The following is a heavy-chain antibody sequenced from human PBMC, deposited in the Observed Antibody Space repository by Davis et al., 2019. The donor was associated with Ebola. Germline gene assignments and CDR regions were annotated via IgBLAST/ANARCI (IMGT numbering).Heavy chain of an antibody. CDR3: ARDIGEIHY. CDR1: GGSISGYY. Sequence: MPSETLSLTCTVSGGSISGYYWSWIRQPPGKGLEWIGFLYHGGNTNYNPSLKSRVTISVGPSENQFSLKLSSVTAADTAVYYCARDIGEIHYWGQGTLVTVSS. CDR2: LYHGGNT. V-gene: IGHV4-59*01. D-gene: IGHD3-10*01. J-gene: IGHJ4*02.